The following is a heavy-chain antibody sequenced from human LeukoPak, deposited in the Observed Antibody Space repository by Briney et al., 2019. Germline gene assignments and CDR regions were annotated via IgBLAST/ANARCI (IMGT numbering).Heavy chain of an antibody. CDR1: GYTFTSYD. J-gene: IGHJ4*02. D-gene: IGHD3-16*02. Sequence: ASVKVSCKASGYTFTSYDINWVRQATGQGLEWMGWMNPNSGNTGYAQKFQGRVTMTRNTSISTAYMELSSLRSEDTAVYYCARGTGYDYIWGSYRYYYFDYWGQGTLVTVPS. V-gene: IGHV1-8*01. CDR2: MNPNSGNT. CDR3: ARGTGYDYIWGSYRYYYFDY.